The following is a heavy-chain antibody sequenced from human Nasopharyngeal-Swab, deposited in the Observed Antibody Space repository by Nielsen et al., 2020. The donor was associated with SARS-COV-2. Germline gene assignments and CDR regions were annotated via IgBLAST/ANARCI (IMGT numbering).Heavy chain of an antibody. CDR3: AKRYSGYPRNNWFDP. J-gene: IGHJ5*02. V-gene: IGHV3-23*01. CDR2: ISGSGGST. CDR1: GFTFSSYA. Sequence: GGSLRLSCAASGFTFSSYAMSWVRQAPGKGLEWVSAISGSGGSTYYADSVKGRFTISRDNSKNTLYLQMNSLRAEDTAVYYCAKRYSGYPRNNWFDPWGQGTLVTVSS. D-gene: IGHD5-12*01.